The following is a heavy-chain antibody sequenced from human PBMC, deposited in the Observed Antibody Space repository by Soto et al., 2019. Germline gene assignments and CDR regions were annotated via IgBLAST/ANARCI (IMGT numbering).Heavy chain of an antibody. CDR3: AKNKGVFNWANSYFDY. CDR1: GFTFSNYA. J-gene: IGHJ4*02. CDR2: TSYDGNNE. D-gene: IGHD1-1*01. V-gene: IGHV3-30*18. Sequence: PGGSLRLSCAASGFTFSNYAMHWVRQAPGKGLEWVSLTSYDGNNEYYTDSVKGRFTISRDNSKNTLFLQMNSPRPEDTAVYYCAKNKGVFNWANSYFDYWGQGALVTVSS.